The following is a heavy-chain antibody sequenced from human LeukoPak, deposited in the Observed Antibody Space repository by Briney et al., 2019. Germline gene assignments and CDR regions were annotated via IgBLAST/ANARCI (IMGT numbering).Heavy chain of an antibody. Sequence: SETLSLTCVVYGGSFSGYYWSWIRQPPGKGLEWIGEINHSGSTNYNPSLKSRVTISVDTSKNQFSLKLSSVTAADTAVYYCARGGPYGDYVGYWGQGTLVTVSS. J-gene: IGHJ4*02. CDR2: INHSGST. D-gene: IGHD4-17*01. CDR1: GGSFSGYY. CDR3: ARGGPYGDYVGY. V-gene: IGHV4-34*01.